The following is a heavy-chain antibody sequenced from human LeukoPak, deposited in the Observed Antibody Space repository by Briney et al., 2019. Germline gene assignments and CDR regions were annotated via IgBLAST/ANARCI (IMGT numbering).Heavy chain of an antibody. J-gene: IGHJ4*02. CDR3: ARDRIAAAGIVDY. CDR1: GFTFSSYW. D-gene: IGHD6-13*01. CDR2: IKQDGSEK. Sequence: PGGSLRLSCAASGFTFSSYWMSWVRQAPGKGLEWVANIKQDGSEKYYVDSVKGRFTISRDNAKNSLYQQMNSLRAEDTAVYYCARDRIAAAGIVDYWGQGTLVTVSS. V-gene: IGHV3-7*01.